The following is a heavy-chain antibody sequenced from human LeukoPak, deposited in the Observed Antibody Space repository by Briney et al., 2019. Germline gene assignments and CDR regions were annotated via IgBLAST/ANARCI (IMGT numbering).Heavy chain of an antibody. D-gene: IGHD5-12*01. V-gene: IGHV3-66*01. CDR3: ARESSGWLRLFDY. CDR1: GFTVSSKY. J-gene: IGHJ4*02. Sequence: GGSLRLSCAASGFTVSSKYMSRVRQAPGKGLEWVSVIYSGGSTYYADSVKGRFTISRDNSKNTVYLQMNSLRAEDTAVYYCARESSGWLRLFDYWGQGTLATVSS. CDR2: IYSGGST.